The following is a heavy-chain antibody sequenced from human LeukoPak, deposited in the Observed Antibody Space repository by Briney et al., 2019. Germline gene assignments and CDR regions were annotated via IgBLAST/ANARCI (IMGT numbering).Heavy chain of an antibody. V-gene: IGHV3-23*01. Sequence: GGSLRLSCAASGFTFSSYAMSWVRQAPGKGLEWVSAISSSGGSTYYADSVQGRFTISRDNAKSSLYLQMNSLRAEDTGVYYCARSRTGFFFDQWGQGTLVTVSS. J-gene: IGHJ4*02. CDR3: ARSRTGFFFDQ. CDR1: GFTFSSYA. D-gene: IGHD2-8*02. CDR2: ISSSGGST.